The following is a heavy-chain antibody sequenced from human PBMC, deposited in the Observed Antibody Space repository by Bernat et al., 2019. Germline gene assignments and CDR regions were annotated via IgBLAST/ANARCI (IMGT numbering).Heavy chain of an antibody. J-gene: IGHJ4*02. CDR1: GGTFSSYA. Sequence: QVPLVQSGAEVKKPGSSVKVSCKASGGTFSSYAISWVRQAPGQGLAWMGGLIPIFGTANYAQKVQGRVTITADKSTSTAYMELSSLRSEDTDEKDGEIGGGNGTGGVCAPLDYWGQGTLVTVSS. CDR2: LIPIFGTA. V-gene: IGHV1-69*06. CDR3: EIGGGNGTGGVCAPLDY. D-gene: IGHD2-8*02.